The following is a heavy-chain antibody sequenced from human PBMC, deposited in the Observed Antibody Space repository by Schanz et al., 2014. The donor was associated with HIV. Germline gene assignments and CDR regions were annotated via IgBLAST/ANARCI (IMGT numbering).Heavy chain of an antibody. D-gene: IGHD6-19*01. CDR3: ARGIGSPDGSGWYWGDP. V-gene: IGHV1-69*01. CDR2: IIPLFGTT. CDR1: GGTFRSFA. Sequence: QVQLVQSGTEVKKPGSSVKVSCKPSGGTFRSFAISWVRQALGQGLEWMGGIIPLFGTTNYAQKFQGRVTITADESTSTAYMELSSLKSEDTAMYYCARGIGSPDGSGWYWGDPWGQGTLVTVSS. J-gene: IGHJ5*02.